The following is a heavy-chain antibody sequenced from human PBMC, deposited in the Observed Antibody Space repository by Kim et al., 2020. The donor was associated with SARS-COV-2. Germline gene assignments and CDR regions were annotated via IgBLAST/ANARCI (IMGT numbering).Heavy chain of an antibody. CDR3: AKEVVPAAMPVPFDY. J-gene: IGHJ4*02. D-gene: IGHD2-2*01. V-gene: IGHV3-23*01. Sequence: DPVKGRFTISRDNSTNTLYLQMNSLRAEDTAVYYCAKEVVPAAMPVPFDYWGQGTLVTVSS.